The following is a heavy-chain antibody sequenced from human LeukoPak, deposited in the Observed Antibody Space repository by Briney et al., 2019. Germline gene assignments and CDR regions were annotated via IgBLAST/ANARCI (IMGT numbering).Heavy chain of an antibody. J-gene: IGHJ4*02. CDR1: GFTFSSYG. Sequence: PGRSLRLSCAASGFTFSSYGMHWVRQAPGKGLEWVTVISYDGSNKYYADSVKGRFTISRDNSKNTLYLQMNSLRAEDTAVYYCAREARAYCGGDCYSFAYWGQGTLVTVSS. CDR2: ISYDGSNK. CDR3: AREARAYCGGDCYSFAY. D-gene: IGHD2-21*02. V-gene: IGHV3-30*04.